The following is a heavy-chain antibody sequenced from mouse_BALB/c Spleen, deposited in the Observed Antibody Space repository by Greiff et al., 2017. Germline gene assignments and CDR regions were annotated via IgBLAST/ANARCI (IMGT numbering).Heavy chain of an antibody. V-gene: IGHV5-6*01. CDR2: ISSGGSYT. CDR1: GFTFSSYG. CDR3: ARHDGNYGGYYAMDY. D-gene: IGHD2-1*01. J-gene: IGHJ4*01. Sequence: EVQLMESGGDLVKPGGSLKLSCAASGFTFSSYGMSWVRQTPDKRLEWVATISSGGSYTYYPDSVKGRFTISRDNAKNTLYLQMSSLKSEDTAMYYCARHDGNYGGYYAMDYWGQGTSVTVSS.